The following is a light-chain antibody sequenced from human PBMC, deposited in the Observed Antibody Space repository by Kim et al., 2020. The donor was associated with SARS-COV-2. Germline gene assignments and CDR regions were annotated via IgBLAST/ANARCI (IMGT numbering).Light chain of an antibody. V-gene: IGKV1-5*03. CDR3: QQYNLYPIT. Sequence: DIQLTQSPSTLPVFVGDRVTITCRASESISSWLAWYQQKPGKAPKLLIYRASTLETGVSSRFSGSGSGTEFTLTISSLQPDDFATYYCQQYNLYPITFGGGTKVDIK. CDR2: RAS. J-gene: IGKJ4*01. CDR1: ESISSW.